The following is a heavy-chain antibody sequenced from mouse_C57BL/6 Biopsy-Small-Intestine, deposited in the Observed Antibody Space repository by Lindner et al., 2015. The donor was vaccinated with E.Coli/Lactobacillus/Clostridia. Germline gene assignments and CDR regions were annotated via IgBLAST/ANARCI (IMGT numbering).Heavy chain of an antibody. Sequence: VQLQESGAELVRPGASVKLSCAASGFNIKDYYMHWVKQRPEQGLEWIGRIDPEDGDTEYAPKFQGKATLTADKSSSTAYMQLSSLTSEDSAVYFCARVPGGYAMDYWGQGTTLTVSS. V-gene: IGHV14-1*01. J-gene: IGHJ2*01. D-gene: IGHD3-1*01. CDR2: IDPEDGDT. CDR3: ARVPGGYAMDY. CDR1: GFNIKDYY.